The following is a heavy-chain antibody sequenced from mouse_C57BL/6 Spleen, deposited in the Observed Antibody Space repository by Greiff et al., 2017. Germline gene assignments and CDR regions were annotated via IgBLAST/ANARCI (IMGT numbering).Heavy chain of an antibody. J-gene: IGHJ2*01. CDR2: IDPENGDT. CDR3: TTWGLRRD. D-gene: IGHD2-4*01. CDR1: GFNIKDDY. V-gene: IGHV14-4*01. Sequence: EVKLMESGAELVRPGASVKLSCTASGFNIKDDYMHWVKQRPEQGLEWIGWIDPENGDTEYASKFQGKATITADTSSNTAYLQLSSLTSEDTAVYYCTTWGLRRDWGQGTTLTVSS.